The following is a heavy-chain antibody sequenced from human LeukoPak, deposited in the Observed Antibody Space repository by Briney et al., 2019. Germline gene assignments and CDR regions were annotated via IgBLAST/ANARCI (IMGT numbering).Heavy chain of an antibody. CDR1: GGSVSSGTYY. J-gene: IGHJ4*02. V-gene: IGHV4-61*01. Sequence: SETLSLTCTVSGGSVSSGTYYWGWIRQPPGKGLEWIGYIYYSGSTNYNPSLKSRVTISMDTSKNQFSLKLSSVTAADTAVYYCARGGGSSGWPYFDYWGQGTLVTVSS. D-gene: IGHD6-19*01. CDR3: ARGGGSSGWPYFDY. CDR2: IYYSGST.